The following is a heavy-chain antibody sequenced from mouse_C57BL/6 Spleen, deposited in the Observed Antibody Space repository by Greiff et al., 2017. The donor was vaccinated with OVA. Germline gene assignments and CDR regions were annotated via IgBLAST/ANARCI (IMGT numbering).Heavy chain of an antibody. CDR1: GYTFTDYN. CDR2: INPNNGGT. Sequence: VQLQQSGPELVKPGASVKIPCKASGYTFTDYNMDWVKQSHGKSLEWIGDINPNNGGTIYNQKFKGKATLTVDKSSSTAYMELRSLTSEDTAVYYCARSITTVVAPLDYWGQGTTLTVSS. CDR3: ARSITTVVAPLDY. J-gene: IGHJ2*01. V-gene: IGHV1-18*01. D-gene: IGHD1-1*01.